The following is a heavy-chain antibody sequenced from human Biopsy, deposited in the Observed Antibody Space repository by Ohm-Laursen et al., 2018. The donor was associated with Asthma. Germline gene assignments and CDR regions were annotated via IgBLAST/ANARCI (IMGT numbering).Heavy chain of an antibody. J-gene: IGHJ6*02. CDR1: GFNFGDFA. D-gene: IGHD5/OR15-5a*01. CDR2: TTWNSGSR. CDR3: AKPLNTYNFYAYDV. Sequence: SLRLSCAASGFNFGDFAMHWVRQAPGKGLEWVAATTWNSGSRVYAVSVKGRFTISRDNAQNSLYLHMNGLKPEDTAVYYCAKPLNTYNFYAYDVWGQGTTVVVSS. V-gene: IGHV3-9*01.